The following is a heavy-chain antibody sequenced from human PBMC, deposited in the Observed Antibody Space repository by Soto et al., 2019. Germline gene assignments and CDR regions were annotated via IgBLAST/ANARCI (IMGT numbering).Heavy chain of an antibody. D-gene: IGHD6-13*01. CDR1: GGPFSSYV. CDR3: SRDRALNNAAVGMAY. J-gene: IGHJ4*02. Sequence: QVQLVQSGAEVKKPGSSVKVSCKASGGPFSSYVLTWVRQAPGQGLEWMGRIIPMFGITDFAPKFQGRVTITADKSTTTAYMELSSLRSEYTAIYYCSRDRALNNAAVGMAYWGQGTLVTVSS. CDR2: IIPMFGIT. V-gene: IGHV1-69*04.